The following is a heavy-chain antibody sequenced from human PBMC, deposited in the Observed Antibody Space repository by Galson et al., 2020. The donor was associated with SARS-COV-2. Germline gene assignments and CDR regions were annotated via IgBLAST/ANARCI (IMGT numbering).Heavy chain of an antibody. CDR1: GFTFSGSA. J-gene: IGHJ4*02. Sequence: SVKVSCTTSGFTFSGSAVQWVRQARGQRLEWIGWIVVGTGDTKYAQKFRERVTFTRDMSTSTAYMELRSLRSEDTAMYYCAALYASGSSINWGQGTLVTVSS. D-gene: IGHD3-10*01. CDR2: IVVGTGDT. V-gene: IGHV1-58*01. CDR3: AALYASGSSIN.